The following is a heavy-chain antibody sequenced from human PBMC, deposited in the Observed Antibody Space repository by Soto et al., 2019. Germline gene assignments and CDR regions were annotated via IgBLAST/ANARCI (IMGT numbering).Heavy chain of an antibody. CDR2: IFSNDEK. D-gene: IGHD6-13*01. CDR1: GFSLSNARMG. CDR3: ARALEGGYSSSWYWFDP. V-gene: IGHV2-26*01. J-gene: IGHJ5*02. Sequence: QVTLKESVPVLVKPTETLTLTCTVSGFSLSNARMGVSWIRQPPGKALEWLAHIFSNDEKSYSTSLKSRLTISKDTSKSQLVLTMTNMDPVDTATYSCARALEGGYSSSWYWFDPWGQGTLVTVSS.